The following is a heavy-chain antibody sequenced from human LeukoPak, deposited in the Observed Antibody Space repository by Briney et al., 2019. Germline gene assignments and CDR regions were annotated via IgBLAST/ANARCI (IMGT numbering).Heavy chain of an antibody. D-gene: IGHD2-21*01. Sequence: SETLSLTCAVYGGSFSGYYWSWIRQPPGKGLEWIGEINHSGSTNYNPSLKSRVTISVDTSKNQFSLKLSSVTAADTAVYYCARRVVWFDPWGQGTRVTVSS. V-gene: IGHV4-34*01. J-gene: IGHJ5*02. CDR3: ARRVVWFDP. CDR2: INHSGST. CDR1: GGSFSGYY.